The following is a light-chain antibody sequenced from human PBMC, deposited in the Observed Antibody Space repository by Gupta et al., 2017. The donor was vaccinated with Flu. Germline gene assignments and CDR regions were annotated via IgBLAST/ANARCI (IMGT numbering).Light chain of an antibody. V-gene: IGKV1-5*03. J-gene: IGKJ1*01. Sequence: DVQVTQSPSTLSASIGDRVTITCRASQDIYKWLAWYQQKAGTVPKLLIYKASSLSSGVPSRFSGAGSGTEFTLTSSNLQSDDIATYYCQHYDRSSMFGQGTKVEVK. CDR2: KAS. CDR3: QHYDRSSM. CDR1: QDIYKW.